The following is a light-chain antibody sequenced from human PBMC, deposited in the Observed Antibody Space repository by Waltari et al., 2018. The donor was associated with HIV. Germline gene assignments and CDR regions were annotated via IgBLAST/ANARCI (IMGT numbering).Light chain of an antibody. Sequence: SYDLTQPPSVSVSPGQTASIPCSGHQLGNNYIWWYQQKSGQSPVLVIYHASKRPPGIPERFSGSSSGHTATLTISETQTVDEADYYCQTWDNNFYVFGTGTKVTVL. V-gene: IGLV3-1*01. CDR3: QTWDNNFYV. CDR2: HAS. J-gene: IGLJ1*01. CDR1: QLGNNY.